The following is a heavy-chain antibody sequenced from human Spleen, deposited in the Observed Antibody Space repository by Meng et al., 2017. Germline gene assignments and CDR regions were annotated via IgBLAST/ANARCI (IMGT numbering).Heavy chain of an antibody. CDR2: IKQDGSVK. Sequence: GGSLRLSCAASGFIFSNYWMSCVRQAPGKGLEWVANIKQDGSVKSYVGSVRGRFTISRDNAKNSLYLQMNSLSVEDTAVYYCARGKGGYGSLDVWGQGTTVTVSS. V-gene: IGHV3-7*01. D-gene: IGHD3-10*01. J-gene: IGHJ6*02. CDR1: GFIFSNYW. CDR3: ARGKGGYGSLDV.